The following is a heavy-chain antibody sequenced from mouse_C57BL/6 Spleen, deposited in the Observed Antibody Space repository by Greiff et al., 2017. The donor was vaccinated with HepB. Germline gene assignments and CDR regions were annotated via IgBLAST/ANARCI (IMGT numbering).Heavy chain of an antibody. Sequence: QVQLQQPGAELVRPGASVKLSCKASGYTFTSYWMHWVKQRPGQGLEWIGVIDPSDSYTNYNQKFKGKATLTGETSSSTAYMQRSSLTSEDSAVYYCANWYDYWGQGTTLTVAS. V-gene: IGHV1-59*01. CDR2: IDPSDSYT. CDR1: GYTFTSYW. J-gene: IGHJ2*01. CDR3: ANWYDY. D-gene: IGHD4-1*02.